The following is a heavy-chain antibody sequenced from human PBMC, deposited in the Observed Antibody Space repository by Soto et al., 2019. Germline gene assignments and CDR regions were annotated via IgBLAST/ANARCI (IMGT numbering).Heavy chain of an antibody. V-gene: IGHV3-23*01. Sequence: EVQLLESGGGLVQPGGSLRLSCAASGFTFNIYAMGWVRQAPGKGLEWVSGISGSGGTTYYGDSVRGRLSISRDNSKNTLHLQINTLRDEDTAIYYCVKDKSVDAGSGSKGGTDHWGQGTLVTVSS. CDR2: ISGSGGTT. CDR1: GFTFNIYA. D-gene: IGHD3-10*01. J-gene: IGHJ4*02. CDR3: VKDKSVDAGSGSKGGTDH.